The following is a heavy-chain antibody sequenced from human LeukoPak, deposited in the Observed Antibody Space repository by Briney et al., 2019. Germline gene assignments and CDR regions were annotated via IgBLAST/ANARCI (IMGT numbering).Heavy chain of an antibody. J-gene: IGHJ4*02. CDR3: AKEVVSRISSWYYFDY. V-gene: IGHV6-1*01. Sequence: SQTLSLTCGISGDSVSSNSAAWNWIRQSPSRGLEWLGRTYYRSKWFINYAPSVKSRIIINPDTPKNQFSLQLNSVTPEDTAIYYCAKEVVSRISSWYYFDYWGQGTLVTVSS. D-gene: IGHD6-13*01. CDR2: TYYRSKWFI. CDR1: GDSVSSNSAA.